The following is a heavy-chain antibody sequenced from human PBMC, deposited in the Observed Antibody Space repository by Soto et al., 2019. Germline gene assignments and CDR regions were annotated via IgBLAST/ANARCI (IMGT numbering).Heavy chain of an antibody. J-gene: IGHJ3*02. D-gene: IGHD3-22*01. CDR1: GYTLTSYY. V-gene: IGHV1-46*01. CDR3: ARGVGEYDSSGYAFDI. CDR2: INPSGGST. Sequence: ASVKVSCKASGYTLTSYYMHWVRQAPRQGLEWMGIINPSGGSTSYAQKFQGRVTMTRDTSTSTVYMELSSLRSEDTAVYYCARGVGEYDSSGYAFDIWGQGTMVTVS.